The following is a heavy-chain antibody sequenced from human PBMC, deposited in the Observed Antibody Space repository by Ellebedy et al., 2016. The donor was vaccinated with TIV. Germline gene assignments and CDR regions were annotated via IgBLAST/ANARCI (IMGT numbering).Heavy chain of an antibody. CDR3: ARGVGKQLVLKPFDY. CDR1: GDTFTNYY. Sequence: AASVKVSCKASGDTFTNYYMHWVRQAPGQGLEWMGIINPMGDSTSYAQKFKGRVTMTRDTSTSTVYMELSSLGSEDTAVYYCARGVGKQLVLKPFDYWGQGTLVTVSS. CDR2: INPMGDST. D-gene: IGHD6-6*01. V-gene: IGHV1-46*01. J-gene: IGHJ4*02.